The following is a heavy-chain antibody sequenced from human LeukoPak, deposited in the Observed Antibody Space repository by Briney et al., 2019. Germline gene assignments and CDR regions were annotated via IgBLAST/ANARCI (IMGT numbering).Heavy chain of an antibody. CDR2: INHSGST. V-gene: IGHV4-34*01. CDR3: ATWPLYSSSIDY. CDR1: GGSFSGYY. D-gene: IGHD6-13*01. Sequence: SETLSLTCAVYGGSFSGYYWSWIRQPPGKGLEWIGEINHSGSTNYNPSLKSRVTISVDTSKNQFSLKLRSVTAADTAVYYCATWPLYSSSIDYWGQGTLVTVSS. J-gene: IGHJ4*02.